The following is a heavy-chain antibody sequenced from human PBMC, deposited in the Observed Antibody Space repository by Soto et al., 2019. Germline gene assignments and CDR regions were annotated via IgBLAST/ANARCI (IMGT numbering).Heavy chain of an antibody. J-gene: IGHJ6*02. Sequence: PGGSLRLSCAASGFTFSSYGMHWVRQAPGKGLEWVAVISYDGSNKYYADSVKGRFTISRDNSKNTLYLQMNSLRAEDTAVYYCAKEVEPLAMVTEYYYYGMDVWGQGTTVTVSS. CDR3: AKEVEPLAMVTEYYYYGMDV. CDR2: ISYDGSNK. D-gene: IGHD5-18*01. V-gene: IGHV3-30*18. CDR1: GFTFSSYG.